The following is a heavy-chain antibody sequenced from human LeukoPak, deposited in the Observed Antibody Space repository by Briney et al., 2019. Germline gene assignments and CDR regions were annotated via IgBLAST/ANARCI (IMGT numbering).Heavy chain of an antibody. CDR3: ARIPVTIYDLGGAFDI. J-gene: IGHJ3*02. Sequence: GASVKVSCKASGYTFTSYGISWVRQAPGQGLEWMGWISAYNGNTNYAQKLQGRVTMTTDPSTSTAYMELRSLRSDDTAVYYCARIPVTIYDLGGAFDIWGQGTMVTVSS. CDR1: GYTFTSYG. D-gene: IGHD3-3*01. CDR2: ISAYNGNT. V-gene: IGHV1-18*01.